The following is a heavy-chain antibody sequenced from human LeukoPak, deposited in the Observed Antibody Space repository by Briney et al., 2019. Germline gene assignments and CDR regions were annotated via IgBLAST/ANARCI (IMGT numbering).Heavy chain of an antibody. J-gene: IGHJ4*02. Sequence: LPGGSLRLSCAASGFTVSSNYMSWVRQAPGKGLEWVSAISGSGGSTYYADSVKGRFTISRDNSKNTLYLQMNSLRAEDTAVYYCAKNGPEYSSSWYDDPYFDYWGQGTLVTVSS. CDR2: ISGSGGST. D-gene: IGHD6-13*01. CDR1: GFTVSSNY. V-gene: IGHV3-23*01. CDR3: AKNGPEYSSSWYDDPYFDY.